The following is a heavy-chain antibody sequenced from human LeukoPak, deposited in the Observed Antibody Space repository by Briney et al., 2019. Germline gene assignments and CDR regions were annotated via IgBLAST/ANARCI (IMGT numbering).Heavy chain of an antibody. CDR1: GFTFSNAW. D-gene: IGHD6-19*01. Sequence: GGSLRLSCAASGFTFSNAWMSWVRQAPGKGLEWVGRIKSKTDGGTTDYAAPVKGRFTISRDDSKNTLYLQMNSLKTEDTAVYYCTRGSASVADFDYWGQGTLVTVSS. CDR2: IKSKTDGGTT. J-gene: IGHJ4*02. V-gene: IGHV3-15*01. CDR3: TRGSASVADFDY.